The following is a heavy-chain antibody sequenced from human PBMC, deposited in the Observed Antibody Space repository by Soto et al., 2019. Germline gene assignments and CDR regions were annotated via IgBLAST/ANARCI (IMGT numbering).Heavy chain of an antibody. Sequence: QVQLVESGGGVVQPGRSLRLSCAASGFTFSSYAIHWVREAPGKGLEWVAVIWDDGSYKYYADSVKGRFTISRDNSKNTVYLQMNLLKAEDTDVYYCARNPQYNSGWYFDYWGQGTLVTVSS. CDR3: ARNPQYNSGWYFDY. J-gene: IGHJ4*02. D-gene: IGHD6-19*01. V-gene: IGHV3-33*01. CDR1: GFTFSSYA. CDR2: IWDDGSYK.